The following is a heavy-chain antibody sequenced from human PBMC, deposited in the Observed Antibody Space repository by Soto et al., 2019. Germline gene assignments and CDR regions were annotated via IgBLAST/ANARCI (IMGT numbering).Heavy chain of an antibody. CDR1: GFSFSTYW. Sequence: EVQLVESGGGLVQPGGSLRLSCAASGFSFSTYWMAWVRQAPGKGLEWVANIDKGGGEKYYVDSVRGRFNISRDNAKNSMYLERNSWRAEDTAIYYCARGGNWFAPWGQGTLVSVSS. D-gene: IGHD3-10*01. CDR3: ARGGNWFAP. J-gene: IGHJ5*02. CDR2: IDKGGGEK. V-gene: IGHV3-7*05.